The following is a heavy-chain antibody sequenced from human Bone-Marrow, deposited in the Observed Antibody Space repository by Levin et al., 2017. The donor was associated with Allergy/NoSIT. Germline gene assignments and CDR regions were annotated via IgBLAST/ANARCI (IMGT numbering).Heavy chain of an antibody. Sequence: TLSLTCTFSGFSLSTSGMCVSWIRQPPGKALEWLALIDWDDDKYYSTSLKTRLTISKDTSKNQVVLTMTNMDPVDTATYYCARIQEPSTQRGFDPWGQGTLVTVSS. CDR2: IDWDDDK. CDR1: GFSLSTSGMC. CDR3: ARIQEPSTQRGFDP. J-gene: IGHJ5*02. D-gene: IGHD2-2*01. V-gene: IGHV2-70*01.